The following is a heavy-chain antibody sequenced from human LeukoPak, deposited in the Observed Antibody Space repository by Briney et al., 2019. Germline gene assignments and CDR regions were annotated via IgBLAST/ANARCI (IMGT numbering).Heavy chain of an antibody. Sequence: GGSLRLSCTASGFTFGDYAMSWVRQAPGKGLEWIGRIKSDGGTTDYAAPVKGRFAISRDDSKNTLYLQMNSLKAEDTAVYYCTTDLGDYGDYVRCWGQGILVTVSS. CDR3: TTDLGDYGDYVRC. CDR2: IKSDGGTT. CDR1: GFTFGDYA. D-gene: IGHD4-17*01. V-gene: IGHV3-15*01. J-gene: IGHJ4*02.